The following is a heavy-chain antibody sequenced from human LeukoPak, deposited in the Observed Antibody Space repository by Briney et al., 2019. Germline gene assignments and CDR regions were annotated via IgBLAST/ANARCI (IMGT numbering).Heavy chain of an antibody. Sequence: PSETLSLTCTVSNVSISSNYWTWIRQPPGKGLERIGNIYYSGNTNYNPSLKSRVTISVDKSKNQFSLKLTSVTAADAAVYYCARHNGDSNYYYYYMDVWGKGTTVTVSS. J-gene: IGHJ6*03. D-gene: IGHD4-17*01. CDR3: ARHNGDSNYYYYYMDV. V-gene: IGHV4-59*01. CDR2: IYYSGNT. CDR1: NVSISSNY.